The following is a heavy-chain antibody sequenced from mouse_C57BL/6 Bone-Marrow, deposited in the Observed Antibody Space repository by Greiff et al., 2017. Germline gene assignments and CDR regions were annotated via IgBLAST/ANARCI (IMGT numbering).Heavy chain of an antibody. Sequence: EVQLQQSGAELVRPGASVKLSCTASGFNIKDDYMHWVKQRPEQGLEWIGWIDPENGDTEYASKFPGTATITADTSSNTAYLQLSSLTSEDTAVYYCTPSLIYYRNYVDAYWGQGTLVTVSA. CDR2: IDPENGDT. CDR1: GFNIKDDY. J-gene: IGHJ3*01. CDR3: TPSLIYYRNYVDAY. V-gene: IGHV14-4*01. D-gene: IGHD2-5*01.